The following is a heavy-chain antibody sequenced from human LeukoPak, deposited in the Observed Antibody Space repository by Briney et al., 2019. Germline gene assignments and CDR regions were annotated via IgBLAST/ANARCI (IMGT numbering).Heavy chain of an antibody. V-gene: IGHV3-7*01. CDR3: ASSTLGYCSGGSCYYYYYYMDV. CDR1: GFTLSNAW. CDR2: IKQDGSEK. Sequence: GGSLRLSCAASGFTLSNAWMNWVRQAPGKGLEWVANIKQDGSEKYYVDSVKGRFTISRDNAKNSLYLQMNSLRAEDTAVYYCASSTLGYCSGGSCYYYYYYMDVWGKGTTVTVSS. D-gene: IGHD2-15*01. J-gene: IGHJ6*03.